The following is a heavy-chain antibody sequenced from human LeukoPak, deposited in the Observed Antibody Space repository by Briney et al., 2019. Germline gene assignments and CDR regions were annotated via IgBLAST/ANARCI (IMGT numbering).Heavy chain of an antibody. CDR3: ARNCGGDCYGAYYFDY. CDR1: GGTFSSYA. D-gene: IGHD2-21*01. J-gene: IGHJ4*02. CDR2: IIPILGIA. V-gene: IGHV1-69*04. Sequence: GASVKVSCKASGGTFSSYAISWVRQAPGQGLEWMGRIIPILGIANYAQKFQGRVTITADKSTSTAYMELSSLRSEDTAVYYCARNCGGDCYGAYYFDYWGQGTLVTVSS.